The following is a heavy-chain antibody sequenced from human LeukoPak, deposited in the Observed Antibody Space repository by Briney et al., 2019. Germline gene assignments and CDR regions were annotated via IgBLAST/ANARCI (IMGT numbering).Heavy chain of an antibody. D-gene: IGHD3-9*01. CDR3: ARSAGARYFDWLSKYYYYYYMDV. Sequence: GGSLRLSCAASGFTFSSYEMNWVRQAPGKGLEWVANIKQDGSEKYYVDSVKGRFTISRDNAKNSLYLQMNSLRAEDTAVYYCARSAGARYFDWLSKYYYYYYMDVWGKGTTVTISS. CDR1: GFTFSSYE. CDR2: IKQDGSEK. J-gene: IGHJ6*03. V-gene: IGHV3-7*01.